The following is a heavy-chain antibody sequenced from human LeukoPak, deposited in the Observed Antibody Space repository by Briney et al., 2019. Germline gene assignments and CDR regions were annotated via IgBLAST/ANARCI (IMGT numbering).Heavy chain of an antibody. Sequence: GASVKVSCKASGGTFSSYAISWVRQAPGQGLEWMGRIIPIFGIANYAQKFQGRVTITADKSTSTAYMELSSLRSEDTAVYYCASRYCSSTSCYKGSYYYYGMDVWGQGTTVTASS. V-gene: IGHV1-69*04. D-gene: IGHD2-2*02. CDR2: IIPIFGIA. CDR1: GGTFSSYA. J-gene: IGHJ6*02. CDR3: ASRYCSSTSCYKGSYYYYGMDV.